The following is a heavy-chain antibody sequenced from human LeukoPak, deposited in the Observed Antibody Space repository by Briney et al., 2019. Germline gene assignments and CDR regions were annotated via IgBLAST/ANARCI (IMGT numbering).Heavy chain of an antibody. CDR3: ARGRNWNLHFDY. J-gene: IGHJ4*02. V-gene: IGHV4-30-2*05. CDR2: TYHSGST. Sequence: SSETLSLTCAVSVGSISSGGYSWSWIRQPPGKGLEWIGYTYHSGSTYYNPSLKSRVTISVDTSKNQFSLRLSSVTAADTAVYYCARGRNWNLHFDYWGQGTLVTVSS. D-gene: IGHD1-7*01. CDR1: VGSISSGGYS.